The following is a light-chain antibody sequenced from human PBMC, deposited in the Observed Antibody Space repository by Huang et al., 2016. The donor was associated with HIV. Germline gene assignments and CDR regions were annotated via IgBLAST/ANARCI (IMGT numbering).Light chain of an antibody. Sequence: ERVMTQSPVTLSVSPGERVTLSCRASQSVSNNVAWYQQKPGQAPRLLIYEASTRATDIPARFSGSGAEIEFTLTISGLQSEDFAVYYCQQYNEWPRTFGQGTKLEIK. CDR2: EAS. V-gene: IGKV3-15*01. CDR1: QSVSNN. J-gene: IGKJ2*01. CDR3: QQYNEWPRT.